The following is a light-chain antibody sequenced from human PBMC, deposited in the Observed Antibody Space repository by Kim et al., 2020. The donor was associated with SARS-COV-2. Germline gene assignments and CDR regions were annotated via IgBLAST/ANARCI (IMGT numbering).Light chain of an antibody. Sequence: ASVGDSVTVTCRAGQGISNYLVWFQQKPGQAPKSLIYAASSLQSGVPSKFSGSGSGTDFTLTISSLQPEDFATYFCQQYKTYPITFGQGTRLEIK. CDR1: QGISNY. CDR3: QQYKTYPIT. J-gene: IGKJ5*01. CDR2: AAS. V-gene: IGKV1-16*02.